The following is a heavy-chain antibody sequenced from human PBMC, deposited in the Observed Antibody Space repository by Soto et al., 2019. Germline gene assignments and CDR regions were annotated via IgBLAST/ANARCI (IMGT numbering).Heavy chain of an antibody. J-gene: IGHJ6*02. V-gene: IGHV1-2*02. CDR3: ARERRSSTSSLYGMDV. D-gene: IGHD2-2*01. CDR2: INPNSGGT. CDR1: GYTFTGYY. Sequence: EASVKVSCKASGYTFTGYYMHWVRQAPGQGLEWMGWINPNSGGTNYAQKFQGRVTMTRDTSISTAYMELSRLRSDDTAVYYCARERRSSTSSLYGMDVWGQGTTVTVSS.